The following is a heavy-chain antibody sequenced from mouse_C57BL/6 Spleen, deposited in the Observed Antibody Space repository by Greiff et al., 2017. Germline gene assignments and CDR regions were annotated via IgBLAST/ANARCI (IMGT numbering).Heavy chain of an antibody. D-gene: IGHD2-5*01. J-gene: IGHJ2*01. CDR3: ARSYSNPYYFDY. CDR2: IYPGDGDT. V-gene: IGHV1-82*01. Sequence: VKLMESGPELVKPGASVKISCKASGYAFSSSWMNWVKQRPGKGLEWIGRIYPGDGDTNYNGKFKGKATLTADKSSSTAYMQLSSLTSEDSAVYFCARSYSNPYYFDYWGQGTTLTVSS. CDR1: GYAFSSSW.